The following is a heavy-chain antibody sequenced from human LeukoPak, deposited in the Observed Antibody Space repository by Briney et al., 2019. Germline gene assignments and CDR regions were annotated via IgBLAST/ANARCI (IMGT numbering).Heavy chain of an antibody. CDR2: INTNTGNP. CDR1: GYTFTSYA. D-gene: IGHD4-17*01. J-gene: IGHJ3*02. Sequence: ASVKVSCKASGYTFTSYAMNWVRQAPGQGLEWMGWINTNTGNPTYAQGFTGRFVFSLDTSVSTAYLQISSLKAEDTAVYYCAHPTTRYGDDALDIWGQGTMVTVSS. CDR3: AHPTTRYGDDALDI. V-gene: IGHV7-4-1*02.